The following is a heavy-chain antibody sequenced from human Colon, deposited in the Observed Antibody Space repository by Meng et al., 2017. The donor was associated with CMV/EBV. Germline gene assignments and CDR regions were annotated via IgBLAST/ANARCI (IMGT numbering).Heavy chain of an antibody. CDR3: ARDTVAGTFPDY. V-gene: IGHV1-69*04. CDR2: IIPILGIA. Sequence: SVKVSCKASGGTFSSYTISWVRQAPGQGLEGMGRIIPILGIANYAQKFQGRVTITADKSTSTAYMELSSLRSEDKDVYYCARDTVAGTFPDYWGQGTLVTVSS. J-gene: IGHJ4*02. CDR1: GGTFSSYT. D-gene: IGHD6-19*01.